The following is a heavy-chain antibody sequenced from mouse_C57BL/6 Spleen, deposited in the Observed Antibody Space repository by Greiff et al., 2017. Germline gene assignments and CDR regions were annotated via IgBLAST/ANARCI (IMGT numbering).Heavy chain of an antibody. CDR1: GYSITSGYY. CDR3: ARGYYGFDY. CDR2: ISYDGSN. D-gene: IGHD1-1*01. V-gene: IGHV3-6*01. Sequence: EVQLQESGPGLVKPSQSLSLTCSVTGYSITSGYYWNWIRQFPGNKLEWMGYISYDGSNNYNPSLKNRISITRDTSKNQCFLKLNSVTTEDTATYYCARGYYGFDYWGQGTTLTVSS. J-gene: IGHJ2*01.